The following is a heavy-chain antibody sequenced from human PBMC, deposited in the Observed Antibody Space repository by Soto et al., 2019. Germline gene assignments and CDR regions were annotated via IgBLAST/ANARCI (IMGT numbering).Heavy chain of an antibody. Sequence: GGSLRLSCAASGFTCSSAWIKWVRQAPGKGMEWVGRIKSKIDGGTTDFAAPVKGRFAISRDDSTDIGYMQMNRLRPEDTAGNYFTTDSLFTIILVRFDFSRHGTLVPLSS. J-gene: IGHJ4*01. CDR1: GFTCSSAW. D-gene: IGHD3-22*01. V-gene: IGHV3-15*07. CDR2: IKSKIDGGTT. CDR3: TTDSLFTIILVRFDF.